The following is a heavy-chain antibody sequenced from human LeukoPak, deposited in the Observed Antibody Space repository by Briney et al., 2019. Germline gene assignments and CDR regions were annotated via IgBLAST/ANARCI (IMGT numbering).Heavy chain of an antibody. V-gene: IGHV1-69*04. J-gene: IGHJ5*02. CDR1: GGTLSSYA. CDR2: IITIRGIA. D-gene: IGHD3-16*01. CDR3: ARDWVFVWGVVDYNWFDP. Sequence: SVKVSCKASGGTLSSYAISWVRQAPGQGLEWVGRIITIRGIANYAQKFQGRVTITADKSTSTVYMELSSVRSEDTAVYYCARDWVFVWGVVDYNWFDPWGQGTLVTVSS.